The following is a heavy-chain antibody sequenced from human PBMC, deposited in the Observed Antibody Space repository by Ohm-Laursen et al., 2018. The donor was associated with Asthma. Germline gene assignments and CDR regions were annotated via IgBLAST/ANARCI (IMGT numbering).Heavy chain of an antibody. D-gene: IGHD4-23*01. CDR3: ARDFGDYGGNLDYFDY. J-gene: IGHJ4*02. Sequence: SLRLSCTASGFTFSNYGMHWVRQAPGKGLEWVSSISSSSSYIYYADSVKGRFTISRDNAKNSLYLQMNSLRAEDTAVYYCARDFGDYGGNLDYFDYWGQGTLVTVSS. V-gene: IGHV3-21*01. CDR1: GFTFSNYG. CDR2: ISSSSSYI.